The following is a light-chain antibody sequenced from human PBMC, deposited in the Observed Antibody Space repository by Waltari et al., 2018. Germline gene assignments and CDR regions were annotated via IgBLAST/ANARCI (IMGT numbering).Light chain of an antibody. J-gene: IGLJ2*01. V-gene: IGLV7-46*01. CDR3: MLSYNGVRV. CDR1: TGSVANSHY. Sequence: QEPSLTVSPGGTVTLTCGSSTGSVANSHYPYWFQQKPGQAPRTLIYDTSNTYSWTPARFSGSLLGGKAALTLSGGQPEDEADYYCMLSYNGVRVFGGGTKLTVL. CDR2: DTS.